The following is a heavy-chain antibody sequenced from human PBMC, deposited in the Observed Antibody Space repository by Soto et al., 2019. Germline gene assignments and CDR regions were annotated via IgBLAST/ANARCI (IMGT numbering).Heavy chain of an antibody. V-gene: IGHV1-3*01. D-gene: IGHD2-2*01. CDR3: ARGGVVVVPAAIYYYYYGMDV. J-gene: IGHJ6*02. Sequence: ASVKVSCKASGYTFTSYAMHWVRQAPGQRLEWMGWINAGNGNTKYSQKFQGRVTITRDTSASTAYMELSSLRSEDTAVYYCARGGVVVVPAAIYYYYYGMDVWGQGTTVTVAS. CDR2: INAGNGNT. CDR1: GYTFTSYA.